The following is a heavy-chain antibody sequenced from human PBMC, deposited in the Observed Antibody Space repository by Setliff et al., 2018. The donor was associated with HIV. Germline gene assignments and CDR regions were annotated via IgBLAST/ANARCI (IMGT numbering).Heavy chain of an antibody. CDR1: RFTFNDYW. Sequence: GGSLRLSCVASRFTFNDYWMSWVRQTPGKGPEWVAFIKYDGIKQDYADSVKGRFTISRDNSKNTLYLQMSSLRAEDTAVYYCAKGSFDPLGTDYWGQGILVTVSS. CDR3: AKGSFDPLGTDY. CDR2: IKYDGIKQ. V-gene: IGHV3-30*02. J-gene: IGHJ4*02. D-gene: IGHD3-3*02.